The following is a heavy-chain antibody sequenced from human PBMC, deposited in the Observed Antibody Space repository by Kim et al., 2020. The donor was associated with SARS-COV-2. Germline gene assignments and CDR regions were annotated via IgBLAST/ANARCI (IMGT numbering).Heavy chain of an antibody. V-gene: IGHV4-39*01. J-gene: IGHJ6*02. D-gene: IGHD6-13*01. Sequence: SETLSLTCTVSGDSIRNSFFWWGWIRQPPGKGLEWVGSIYYSGSTHYNPSLKSRVSIFVDTAKNEVSLKLTSVTAADTGVYYCVRKRYSSSWNYGMDVWGQGTTVTVSS. CDR2: IYYSGST. CDR1: GDSIRNSFFW. CDR3: VRKRYSSSWNYGMDV.